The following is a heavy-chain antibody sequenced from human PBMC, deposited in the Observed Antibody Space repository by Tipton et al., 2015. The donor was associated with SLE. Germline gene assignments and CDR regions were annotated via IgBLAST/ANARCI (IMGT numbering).Heavy chain of an antibody. CDR3: ATRQGSGWYQSFGY. Sequence: GSLRLSCAASGFTFSNYWMTWVRQAPGKGLEWVANIKEDGGEKSYVDSVKGRFTISRDNAKNSLYLQMDNLRPEDTAVYYCATRQGSGWYQSFGYWGQGSLVTVSS. V-gene: IGHV3-7*01. D-gene: IGHD6-19*01. CDR1: GFTFSNYW. J-gene: IGHJ4*02. CDR2: IKEDGGEK.